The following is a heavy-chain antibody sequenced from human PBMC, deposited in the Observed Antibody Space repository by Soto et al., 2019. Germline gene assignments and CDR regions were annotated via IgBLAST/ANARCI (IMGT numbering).Heavy chain of an antibody. J-gene: IGHJ6*02. CDR3: ARRGGSSSGYYYYAMDV. V-gene: IGHV4-31*03. CDR1: SDSMNSGGYY. CDR2: IYSNGDT. Sequence: SETLSLTRSVSSDSMNSGGYYWSWIRQHPGKGLEWIGYIYSNGDTYYNPSLKSRVTISVDTSKNQFSLNLTSVTAADTAVYYCARRGGSSSGYYYYAMDVWGQGTPVTVYS. D-gene: IGHD6-6*01.